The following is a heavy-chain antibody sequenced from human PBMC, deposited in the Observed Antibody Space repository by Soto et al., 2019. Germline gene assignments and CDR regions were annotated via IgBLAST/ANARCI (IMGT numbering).Heavy chain of an antibody. D-gene: IGHD3-22*01. CDR3: ARETLNDYYEPYGMDV. V-gene: IGHV1-8*01. CDR2: MNPNSGNT. J-gene: IGHJ6*02. CDR1: GYTFTSYD. Sequence: QVQLVQSGAEVKKPGASVKVSCKASGYTFTSYDINWVRQATGQGLEWMGWMNPNSGNTGYAQKFQGRVTMTRNTSISTAYMELSSLRSEDTAVYYCARETLNDYYEPYGMDVWGQGTTVTVSS.